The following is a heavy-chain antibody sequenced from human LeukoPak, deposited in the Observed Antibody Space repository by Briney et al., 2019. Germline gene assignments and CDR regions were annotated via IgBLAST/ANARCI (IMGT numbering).Heavy chain of an antibody. J-gene: IGHJ5*02. CDR1: GFTFNLNR. V-gene: IGHV3-74*01. Sequence: GGSLRLSCAASGFTFNLNRIHWVRQVPGKGLEWISWIETDGSTSGYLRSVQGRFTVFRDNAKNSLYLQMNSLRAEDTAVYYCARDNYYYDSSGVDPWGQGTLVTVSS. D-gene: IGHD3-22*01. CDR2: IETDGSTS. CDR3: ARDNYYYDSSGVDP.